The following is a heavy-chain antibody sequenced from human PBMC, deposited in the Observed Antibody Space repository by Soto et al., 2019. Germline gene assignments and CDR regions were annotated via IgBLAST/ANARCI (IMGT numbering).Heavy chain of an antibody. CDR3: ARDRAYNSIDY. CDR2: IYYSGST. V-gene: IGHV4-31*03. J-gene: IGHJ4*02. Sequence: QVQLQESGPGLVKPSQTLSLTCTVSGGSISSGGYYWSWIRQHPGKCLEWIGYIYYSGSTYYNPSLKIRVTISVDTSKNQFSLKLSSVTAADTAVYYCARDRAYNSIDYWGQGTLVTVSS. CDR1: GGSISSGGYY. D-gene: IGHD1-1*01.